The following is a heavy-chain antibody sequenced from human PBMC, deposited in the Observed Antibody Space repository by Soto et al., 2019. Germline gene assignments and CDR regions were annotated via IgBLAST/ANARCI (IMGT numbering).Heavy chain of an antibody. CDR3: AKGEDDFWSGSFDY. CDR2: ISGSGGST. V-gene: IGHV3-23*01. D-gene: IGHD3-3*01. J-gene: IGHJ4*02. CDR1: GFTFSSYA. Sequence: GGSLRLSCAASGFTFSSYAMSWVRQAPGKGLEWVSAISGSGGSTYYADSVKGRFTISRDSSKNTLYLQMNSLRAEDTAVYYCAKGEDDFWSGSFDYWGQGTLVTVSS.